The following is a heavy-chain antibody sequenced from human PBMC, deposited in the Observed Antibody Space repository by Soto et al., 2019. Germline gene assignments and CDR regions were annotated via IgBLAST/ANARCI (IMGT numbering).Heavy chain of an antibody. V-gene: IGHV4-31*03. D-gene: IGHD1-20*01. Sequence: QVQLQESGPGLVKPSQTLSLTCTVSGGSISSGGYYWSWIRQHPGKGLEWIGYIYYSGSTYYNPSLKSRVTISVDTSKNQFSLKLSSVTAADTAVYYCARDIRIGITGTTYYYGMDVWGQGTTVTVSS. CDR1: GGSISSGGYY. J-gene: IGHJ6*02. CDR3: ARDIRIGITGTTYYYGMDV. CDR2: IYYSGST.